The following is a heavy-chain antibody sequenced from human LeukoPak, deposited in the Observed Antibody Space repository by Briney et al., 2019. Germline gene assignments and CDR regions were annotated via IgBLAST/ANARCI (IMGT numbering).Heavy chain of an antibody. Sequence: GGSLRLSCAASGLTFSSYEMNWVRQAPGKGLEWISYISSSGGTIYYADSVKGRFTISRDNAKKSLYLQMNSLRAEDTAVYYCAREGCSSTSCYDYWGQGTLVIVSS. J-gene: IGHJ4*02. V-gene: IGHV3-48*03. CDR1: GLTFSSYE. D-gene: IGHD2-2*01. CDR3: AREGCSSTSCYDY. CDR2: ISSSGGTI.